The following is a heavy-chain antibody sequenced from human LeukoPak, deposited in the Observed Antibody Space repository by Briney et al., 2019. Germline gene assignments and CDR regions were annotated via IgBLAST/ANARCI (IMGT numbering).Heavy chain of an antibody. CDR3: ASSPRYNWNYLYYFDY. D-gene: IGHD1-7*01. CDR2: IYYSGST. J-gene: IGHJ4*02. Sequence: SETLSLTCTASGGSISSYYWSWIRQPPGKGLEWIGYIYYSGSTNYNPSLKSRVTISVDTSKNQFSLKLSSVTAADTAVYYCASSPRYNWNYLYYFDYWGQGTLVTVSS. V-gene: IGHV4-59*01. CDR1: GGSISSYY.